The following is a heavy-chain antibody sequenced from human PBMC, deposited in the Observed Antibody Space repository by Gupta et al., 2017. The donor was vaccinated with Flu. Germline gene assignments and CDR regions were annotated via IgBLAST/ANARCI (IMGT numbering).Heavy chain of an antibody. V-gene: IGHV1-46*01. CDR3: AREASGYSFDY. J-gene: IGHJ4*02. CDR2: INPSGGST. D-gene: IGHD3-3*01. Sequence: MGLINPSGGSTIYAQQFQGRVTMTRDTSTSTVYMELSSLRSEDTAVYYCAREASGYSFDYWGQGTLVTVSS.